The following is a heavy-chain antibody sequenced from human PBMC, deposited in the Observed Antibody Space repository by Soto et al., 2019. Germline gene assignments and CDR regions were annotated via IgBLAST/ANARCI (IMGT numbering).Heavy chain of an antibody. Sequence: SETLSLTCTVSGGSISSYYWSWIRQPPGKGLEWIGYIYYSGSTNYNPSLKSRVTISVDTSKNQFSLKLSSVTAADTAVYYCARRRRDYYYYMDVWGKGTTVTASS. CDR2: IYYSGST. J-gene: IGHJ6*03. V-gene: IGHV4-59*08. CDR1: GGSISSYY. CDR3: ARRRRDYYYYMDV.